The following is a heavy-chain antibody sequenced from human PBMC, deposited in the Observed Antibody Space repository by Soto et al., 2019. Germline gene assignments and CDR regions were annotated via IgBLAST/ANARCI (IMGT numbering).Heavy chain of an antibody. CDR2: INHSGST. Sequence: PSQTLSLTCAVYGGSFSGYYWSWIRQPPGKGLEWIGEINHSGSTNYNPSLKSRVTISVDTSKNQFSLKLSSVTAADTAVYYCARDQGSSSWAPFDYWGQGTLVTVSS. J-gene: IGHJ4*02. D-gene: IGHD6-13*01. V-gene: IGHV4-34*01. CDR3: ARDQGSSSWAPFDY. CDR1: GGSFSGYY.